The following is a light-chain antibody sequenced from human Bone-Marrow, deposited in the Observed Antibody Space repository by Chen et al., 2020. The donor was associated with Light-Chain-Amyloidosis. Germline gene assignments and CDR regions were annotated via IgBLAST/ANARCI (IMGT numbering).Light chain of an antibody. Sequence: DLVMTQSPDSLAVSLGERAPINCKSSQSVLYSSNNKNYLAGYQQKPGQPPKLLISWASTRESGVPDRFTGSGSGTDFTLTISSLQAEDVAVYYCQQYYSAPFTFGPGTKVNIK. CDR2: WAS. V-gene: IGKV4-1*01. J-gene: IGKJ3*01. CDR1: QSVLYSSNNKNY. CDR3: QQYYSAPFT.